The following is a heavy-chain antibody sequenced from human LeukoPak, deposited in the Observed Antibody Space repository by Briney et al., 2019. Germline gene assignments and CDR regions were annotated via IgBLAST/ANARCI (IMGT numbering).Heavy chain of an antibody. J-gene: IGHJ3*01. CDR2: IYYSGST. CDR3: ARSHSGGWRDAFDF. CDR1: GGSISSYY. Sequence: SETLSLTCTVSGGSISSYYWSWIRQPPGKGLEWIGYIYYSGSTNYNPSLKSRVTMSVDTSKNQFSLKLTSVTAADTAVYYCARSHSGGWRDAFDFWGQGIVVTVSS. D-gene: IGHD6-19*01. V-gene: IGHV4-59*01.